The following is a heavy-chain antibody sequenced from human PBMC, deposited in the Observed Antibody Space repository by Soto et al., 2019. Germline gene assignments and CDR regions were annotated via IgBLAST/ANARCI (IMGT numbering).Heavy chain of an antibody. D-gene: IGHD5-18*01. CDR3: ARVSKTQYSSFDN. V-gene: IGHV3-53*02. CDR2: IYTSGST. J-gene: IGHJ4*02. CDR1: GFTVSNNY. Sequence: EVQLVETGGGLIQPGGSLRLSCAASGFTVSNNYMSWVRQAPGKGLEWVSFIYTSGSTYYADSMKGRFTISRDNSKNTLYLQMNSLRAEDTAVYYCARVSKTQYSSFDNWGQGTLVTVSS.